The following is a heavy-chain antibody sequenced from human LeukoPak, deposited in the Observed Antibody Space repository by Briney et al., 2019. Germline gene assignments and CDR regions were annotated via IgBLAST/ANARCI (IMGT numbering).Heavy chain of an antibody. CDR2: IDWDDDK. Sequence: SGPTLVNPTQTLTLTCTFSGFSLSTSGMCVSWIRQPPGKALEWLARIDWDDDKYYSTSLKTRLTISKDTSKNQVVLTMTNMDPVDTATYYCAREMIAAAGGDNWFDPWGQGTLVTVSS. D-gene: IGHD6-13*01. J-gene: IGHJ5*02. CDR1: GFSLSTSGMC. V-gene: IGHV2-70*11. CDR3: AREMIAAAGGDNWFDP.